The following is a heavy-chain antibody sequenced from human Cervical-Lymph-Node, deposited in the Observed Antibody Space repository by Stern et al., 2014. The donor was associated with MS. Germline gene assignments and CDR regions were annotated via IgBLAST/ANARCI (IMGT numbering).Heavy chain of an antibody. CDR2: IYLGDSET. Sequence: VQLVQSGAEVKKPGESLKISCKGSGYSFTRDWIGWVRQTPGKGLEWMGIIYLGDSETRYSPSFQGQVPISADKSISTAYLQWSSLKASDTAMYYCARLPDSGGWYGIWYFDLWGRGTLGTVSS. J-gene: IGHJ2*01. CDR3: ARLPDSGGWYGIWYFDL. D-gene: IGHD6-19*01. CDR1: GYSFTRDW. V-gene: IGHV5-51*03.